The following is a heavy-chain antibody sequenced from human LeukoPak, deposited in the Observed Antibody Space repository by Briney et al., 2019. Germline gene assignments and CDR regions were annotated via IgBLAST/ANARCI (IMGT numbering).Heavy chain of an antibody. CDR3: ARDNDSSSFDY. Sequence: SQTLSLTCAVSGGSISSGGYSWSWIRQPPGKGLEWIGYIYHSGSTYYNPSLKSRVTISVDRSKNQFSLKLSSVTAADTAVYYCARDNDSSSFDYWGQGTLVTVSS. V-gene: IGHV4-30-2*01. CDR2: IYHSGST. CDR1: GGSISSGGYS. D-gene: IGHD3-22*01. J-gene: IGHJ4*02.